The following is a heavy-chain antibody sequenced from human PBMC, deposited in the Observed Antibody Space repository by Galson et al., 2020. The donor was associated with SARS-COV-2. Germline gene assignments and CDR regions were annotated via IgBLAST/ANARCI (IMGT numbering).Heavy chain of an antibody. CDR2: ISYDGTIK. CDR3: ARESHIVGATEHLDY. J-gene: IGHJ4*02. V-gene: IGHV3-30-3*01. CDR1: GFTFITYA. Sequence: GGSLRLSCEASGFTFITYALNWVRQAPGKGLEWVAVISYDGTIKNYAASVKGRHTISRDNWKNTLYLQMNSLRTEDTAVYYCARESHIVGATEHLDYWGQGTLVTVSS. D-gene: IGHD1-26*01.